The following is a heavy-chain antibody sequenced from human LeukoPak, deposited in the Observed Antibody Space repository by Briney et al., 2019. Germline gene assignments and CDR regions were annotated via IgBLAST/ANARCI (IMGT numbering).Heavy chain of an antibody. Sequence: GGSLRLSCVGTGFTFSSYSMNWVRQAPGKGLEWVSSISSSSNYIYYADSVKGRFTISRDNAKSSLYLQMNSLRAKDTAVYYCAREARPSHYYMDVWGEGTTVTVSS. J-gene: IGHJ6*03. CDR2: ISSSSNYI. CDR1: GFTFSSYS. V-gene: IGHV3-21*06. CDR3: AREARPSHYYMDV.